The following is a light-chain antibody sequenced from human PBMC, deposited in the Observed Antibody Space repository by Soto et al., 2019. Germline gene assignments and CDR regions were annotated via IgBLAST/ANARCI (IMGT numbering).Light chain of an antibody. CDR2: GAS. CDR1: QSVSSSY. Sequence: EIVLTQSPGTLSLSPGERATLSFMASQSVSSSYLAWYQQKPGQAPRLLIYGASSRATGIPDRFSGSGSGTEFTLTISSLQSEDFAVYYCQQYNDWWTFGQGTRLEIK. V-gene: IGKV3-20*01. CDR3: QQYNDWWT. J-gene: IGKJ5*01.